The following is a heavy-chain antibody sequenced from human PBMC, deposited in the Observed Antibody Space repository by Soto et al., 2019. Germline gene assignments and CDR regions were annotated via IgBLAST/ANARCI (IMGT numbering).Heavy chain of an antibody. V-gene: IGHV4-30-2*01. J-gene: IGHJ5*02. CDR2: MYDTGST. D-gene: IGHD3-10*01. CDR1: GASMSSGVYS. CDR3: ARDRGSGSYYPT. Sequence: QLQLQESGSGLVKPSQTLSLTCTVSGASMSSGVYSWSWIRQPPGKGLEWIGYMYDTGSTYYNPYLKPRVTISVDMSKNHFSLNLASVTAADTAVYYCARDRGSGSYYPTWGQGILVTVSS.